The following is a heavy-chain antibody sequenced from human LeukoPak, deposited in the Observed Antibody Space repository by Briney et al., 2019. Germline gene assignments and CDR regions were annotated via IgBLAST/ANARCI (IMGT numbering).Heavy chain of an antibody. CDR2: ISSNGGNT. Sequence: RGSLRLSCSASGFTFSSYAMHWVRQAPGKGLEYVSAISSNGGNTDYADSVKGRFTISRDNSKNTLYLQMSSLRAEDTAVYYCVKGQLVRADYFDYWGQGTLVTVSS. D-gene: IGHD6-13*01. J-gene: IGHJ4*02. V-gene: IGHV3-64D*09. CDR3: VKGQLVRADYFDY. CDR1: GFTFSSYA.